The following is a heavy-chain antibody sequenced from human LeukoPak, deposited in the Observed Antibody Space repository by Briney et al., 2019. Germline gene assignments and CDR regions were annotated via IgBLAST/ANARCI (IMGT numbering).Heavy chain of an antibody. CDR1: GDSISSGGYY. CDR3: ARRGTNRGARDYYGMDV. D-gene: IGHD1-1*01. J-gene: IGHJ6*02. V-gene: IGHV4-61*08. CDR2: IYYSGST. Sequence: SQTLSLTCTVSGDSISSGGYYWSWIRQPPGKGLEWIGYIYYSGSTNYNPSLKSRVTISVDTSKNQFPLKLSSVTAADTAVYYCARRGTNRGARDYYGMDVWGQGTTVTVSS.